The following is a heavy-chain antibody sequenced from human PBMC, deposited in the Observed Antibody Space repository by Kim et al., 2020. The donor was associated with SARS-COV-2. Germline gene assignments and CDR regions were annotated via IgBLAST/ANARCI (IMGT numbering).Heavy chain of an antibody. J-gene: IGHJ5*01. Sequence: SETLSLTCTVSGGSVSSSSYYWDWIRQPPGKGLEWIGSIFYSGSTYYSPSLKRRVTISVDTSKNQFSLKLTSVTAADTAVYYCATRGGRSSSWYYSWGQGTLVTVSS. D-gene: IGHD6-13*01. V-gene: IGHV4-39*01. CDR3: ATRGGRSSSWYYS. CDR2: IFYSGST. CDR1: GGSVSSSSYY.